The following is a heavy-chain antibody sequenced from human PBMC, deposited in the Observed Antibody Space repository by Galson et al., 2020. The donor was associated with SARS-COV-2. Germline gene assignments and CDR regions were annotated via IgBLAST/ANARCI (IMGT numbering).Heavy chain of an antibody. V-gene: IGHV4-4*02. CDR2: ISHSGNT. D-gene: IGHD4-17*01. CDR3: ARVSGDYYNWFDP. CDR1: GGSISSSDW. Sequence: SETLSLTCAVSGGSISSSDWWNWVRQPPGKGLEWIGEISHSGNTNYNASPNSRVTISIDTSKNQFSLQLTAVTAADTAVYYCARVSGDYYNWFDPWGQGTLVTVSS. J-gene: IGHJ5*02.